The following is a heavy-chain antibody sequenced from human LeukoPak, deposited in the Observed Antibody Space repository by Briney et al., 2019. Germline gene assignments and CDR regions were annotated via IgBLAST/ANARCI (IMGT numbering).Heavy chain of an antibody. Sequence: SETLSLTCSVSGASLRNYHWSWIRQPPGKGLEWIGYVYYSGSHNYNPSLKSRLTISVDTSKNQVSLKLASVTAADTAMYYGARHFDVDPFDYWGQGTLVTVSS. J-gene: IGHJ4*02. CDR3: ARHFDVDPFDY. CDR1: GASLRNYH. CDR2: VYYSGSH. V-gene: IGHV4-59*08.